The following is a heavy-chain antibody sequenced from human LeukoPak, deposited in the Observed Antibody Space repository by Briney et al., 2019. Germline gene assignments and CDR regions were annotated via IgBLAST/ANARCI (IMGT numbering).Heavy chain of an antibody. J-gene: IGHJ4*02. CDR2: IYSTGST. CDR3: ARHESAVGALFY. V-gene: IGHV4-59*08. CDR1: GGSISRYY. Sequence: SETLSLTCTVSGGSISRYYWSWIRQPPGKGLKWIGYIYSTGSTNSNPSLKSRVTISVDTSKNHFSLKLTSVTAADTAVYYCARHESAVGALFYWGQGSLVTVSS. D-gene: IGHD1-26*01.